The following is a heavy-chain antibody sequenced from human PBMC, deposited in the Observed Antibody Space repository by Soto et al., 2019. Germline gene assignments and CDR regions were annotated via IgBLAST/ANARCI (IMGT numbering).Heavy chain of an antibody. CDR2: IYYSGST. Sequence: SETLSLTCTVSGGSISSYYWSWIRQPPGKGLEWIGYIYYSGSTNYNPSLKSRVTISVDTSKNQFSLKLSSVTAADTAVYYCARGQDYYDSSGYYDYWGQGTLVTVSS. V-gene: IGHV4-59*01. J-gene: IGHJ4*02. CDR3: ARGQDYYDSSGYYDY. CDR1: GGSISSYY. D-gene: IGHD3-22*01.